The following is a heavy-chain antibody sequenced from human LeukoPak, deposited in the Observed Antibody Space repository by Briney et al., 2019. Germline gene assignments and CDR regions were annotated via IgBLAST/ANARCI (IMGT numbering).Heavy chain of an antibody. CDR2: ISYDGSNK. CDR1: GFTFSSYA. Sequence: GGSLRLSCAASGFTFSSYAMHWVRQAPGKGLEWVAVISYDGSNKYYADSVKGRFTISRDNSKNTLYLQMNSLRAEDTAVYYCARDNPFDYWGQGTLVTVSS. CDR3: ARDNPFDY. D-gene: IGHD1-14*01. V-gene: IGHV3-30-3*01. J-gene: IGHJ4*02.